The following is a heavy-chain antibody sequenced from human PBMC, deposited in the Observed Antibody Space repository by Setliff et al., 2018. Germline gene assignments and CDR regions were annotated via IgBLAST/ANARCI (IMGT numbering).Heavy chain of an antibody. CDR3: ARMSTSGPHYDY. J-gene: IGHJ4*02. CDR1: GYSFSSNA. Sequence: VGPVQVSCKASGYSFSSNAFHWVRQAPGQTLEWMGWIHAGSSNTLYSQRFQDRITISRDTSATTVHMELSSLRSDDTAVYYCARMSTSGPHYDYWGQGTLVTVSS. D-gene: IGHD2-8*02. CDR2: IHAGSSNT. V-gene: IGHV1-3*01.